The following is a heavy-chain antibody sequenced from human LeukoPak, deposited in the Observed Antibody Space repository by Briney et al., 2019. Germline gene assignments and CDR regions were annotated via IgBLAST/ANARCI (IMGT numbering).Heavy chain of an antibody. CDR3: ARDIGYCSSTSCYWGCFDY. D-gene: IGHD2-2*01. J-gene: IGHJ4*02. CDR1: GFTFSSYE. V-gene: IGHV3-48*03. Sequence: GGSLRLSCAASGFTFSSYEMNGVRQAPVKGLEWVSYISSSGSTIYYADSVKGRFTISRDNAKNSLYLQMNSLRAEDTAVYYCARDIGYCSSTSCYWGCFDYWGQGTLSPSPQ. CDR2: ISSSGSTI.